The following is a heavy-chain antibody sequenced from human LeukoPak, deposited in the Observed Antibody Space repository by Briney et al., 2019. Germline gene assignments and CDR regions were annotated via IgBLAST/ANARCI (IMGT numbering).Heavy chain of an antibody. V-gene: IGHV4-38-2*02. J-gene: IGHJ5*02. CDR3: ARDLVTSTYNWFDP. Sequence: PSETLSLTCVVSRFSISSGYYWGWIRQPPGKGPEWIGSVYHSGSTSYNPSLKSRLTISVDTSKNQFSLKLSSVTAADTAIYYCARDLVTSTYNWFDPWGQGTLVTVSP. D-gene: IGHD2-21*02. CDR1: RFSISSGYY. CDR2: VYHSGST.